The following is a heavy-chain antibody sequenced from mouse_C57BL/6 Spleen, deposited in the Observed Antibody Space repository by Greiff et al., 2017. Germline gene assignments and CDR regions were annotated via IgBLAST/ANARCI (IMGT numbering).Heavy chain of an antibody. V-gene: IGHV1-50*01. CDR1: GYTFTSYW. D-gene: IGHD1-1*01. Sequence: QVQLQQPGAELVKPGASVKLSCKASGYTFTSYWMPWVKQRPGQGLEWIGDIDPSDSHTNYNQKFKGKATLTVDTSSSTAYMQLSSLTSEDSAVYYCSNYYGSSPLWYFDVWGTGTTVTVSS. CDR2: IDPSDSHT. J-gene: IGHJ1*03. CDR3: SNYYGSSPLWYFDV.